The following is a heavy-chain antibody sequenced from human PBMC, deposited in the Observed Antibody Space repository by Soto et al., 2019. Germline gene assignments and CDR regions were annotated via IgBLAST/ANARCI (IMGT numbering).Heavy chain of an antibody. CDR1: GVSIHNSHSF. Sequence: SETLSLTCTVSGVSIHNSHSFWAWIRQPPGKGLQFIASVYHNGGAHYNSSLKSRVTISVDTANNQVSLRMRSLTAADTAFYYWGTVGEGATRHTDPDSWGQGILVTVS. CDR2: VYHNGGA. V-gene: IGHV4-39*01. D-gene: IGHD3-16*01. J-gene: IGHJ5*01. CDR3: GTVGEGATRHTDPDS.